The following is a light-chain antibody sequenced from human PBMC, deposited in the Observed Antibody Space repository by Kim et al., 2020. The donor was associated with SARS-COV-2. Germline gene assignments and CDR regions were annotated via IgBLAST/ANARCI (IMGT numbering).Light chain of an antibody. V-gene: IGKV4-1*01. J-gene: IGKJ2*03. CDR2: WAS. CDR1: QTVLYYSNNKNY. CDR3: QQYYSTPPS. Sequence: RATLNCKSSQTVLYYSNNKNYVAWYQQKPGQAPTLLIYWASIRESGVSDRFSGSVSETDFTLTISSLQAEDVAVYYCQQYYSTPPSFGQGTKLEI.